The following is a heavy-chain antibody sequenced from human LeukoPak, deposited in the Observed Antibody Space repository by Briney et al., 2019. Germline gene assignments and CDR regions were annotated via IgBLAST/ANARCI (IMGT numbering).Heavy chain of an antibody. CDR3: ARGGGLDV. CDR1: GFTFSSYW. Sequence: GGSLRLSCAASGFTFSSYWMNWARQPQGKGREWVASINHNGNVNYYVDSVKGRFTISRDNAKNSLYLQMSNLRAEDTAVYFCARGGGLDVWGQGATVTVSS. V-gene: IGHV3-7*03. J-gene: IGHJ6*02. D-gene: IGHD3-16*01. CDR2: INHNGNVN.